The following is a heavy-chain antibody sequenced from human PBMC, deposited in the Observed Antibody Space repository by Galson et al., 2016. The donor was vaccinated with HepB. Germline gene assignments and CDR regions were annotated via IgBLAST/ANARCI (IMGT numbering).Heavy chain of an antibody. Sequence: SVKVSCKASGYIFTTYAIFWVRQAPGQGLEWMGWINAGTGNTNYSQKFQGRVTITRDTSASTAYMDLNSLTSEDTAVYYFAREHGSLTGYSFDYWGQGTLVTIAS. CDR2: INAGTGNT. D-gene: IGHD3-9*01. CDR1: GYIFTTYA. V-gene: IGHV1-3*01. J-gene: IGHJ4*02. CDR3: AREHGSLTGYSFDY.